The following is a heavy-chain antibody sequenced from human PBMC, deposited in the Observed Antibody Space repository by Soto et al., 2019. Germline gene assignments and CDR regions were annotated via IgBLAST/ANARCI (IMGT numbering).Heavy chain of an antibody. J-gene: IGHJ4*02. Sequence: GGSLRLSCAASGFTFSIYAMTWVHQAPGKGLEWVSAISSSGDSTYYADSVQGRFTISRDNSKNTLYLQMNSLRTEDTALYYCAKDQSNSNPLYYFDNWGQGTLVTVSS. V-gene: IGHV3-23*01. CDR2: ISSSGDST. CDR1: GFTFSIYA. CDR3: AKDQSNSNPLYYFDN. D-gene: IGHD4-4*01.